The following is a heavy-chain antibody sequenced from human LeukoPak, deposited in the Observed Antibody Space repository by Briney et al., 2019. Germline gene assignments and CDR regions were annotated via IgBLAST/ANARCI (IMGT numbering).Heavy chain of an antibody. CDR3: AKGQAVVVTSPFDY. Sequence: GGSLRLSCAASGFTFDDYAMHWVRQAPGKGLEWVSGISWNSGSIGYADSVKGRFTISRDNSKNSLYLQMNSLRTEDTALYYCAKGQAVVVTSPFDYWGQGTLVTVSS. J-gene: IGHJ4*02. CDR2: ISWNSGSI. V-gene: IGHV3-9*01. CDR1: GFTFDDYA. D-gene: IGHD2-21*02.